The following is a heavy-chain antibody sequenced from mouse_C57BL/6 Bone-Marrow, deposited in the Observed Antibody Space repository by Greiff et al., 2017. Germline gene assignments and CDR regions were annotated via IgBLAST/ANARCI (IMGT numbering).Heavy chain of an antibody. CDR2: IYPRDGST. Sequence: QVQLQQSGPELVKPGASVKLSCKASGYTFTSYDINWVKQRPGQGLEWIGWIYPRDGSTKYNEKFKGKATLTVDTSSSTAYMELNSLTSADSAVYFCARDYGSSYWYFDVWGTGTTVTVSS. CDR1: GYTFTSYD. D-gene: IGHD1-1*01. J-gene: IGHJ1*03. V-gene: IGHV1-85*01. CDR3: ARDYGSSYWYFDV.